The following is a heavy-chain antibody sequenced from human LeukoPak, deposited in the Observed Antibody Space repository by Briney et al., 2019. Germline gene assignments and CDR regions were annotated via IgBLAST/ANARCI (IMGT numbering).Heavy chain of an antibody. CDR2: IFYSGST. J-gene: IGHJ4*02. Sequence: PSETLPPTCTVSGASVSSSSYYWEWIRQPPGKGLEWVGSIFYSGSTSYNPSLKSRVTMSVDTSKNQFSLRLSSVTATDTAVYYCATRRSGSHPYYWGQGTLVTVSS. CDR3: ATRRSGSHPYY. CDR1: GASVSSSSYY. D-gene: IGHD1-26*01. V-gene: IGHV4-39*01.